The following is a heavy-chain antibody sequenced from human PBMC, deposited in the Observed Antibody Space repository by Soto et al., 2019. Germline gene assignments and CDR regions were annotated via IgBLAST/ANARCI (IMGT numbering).Heavy chain of an antibody. CDR2: IWYDGSNK. D-gene: IGHD6-19*01. Sequence: PGGSLRLSCAASGFTFSSYGMHWVRQAPGKGLEWVAVIWYDGSNKYYADSVKGRFTISRDNSKNTLYLQMNSLRAEDTAVYYCARDSSAGYYYYYSMDVWGQGTTVTVSS. V-gene: IGHV3-33*01. J-gene: IGHJ6*02. CDR1: GFTFSSYG. CDR3: ARDSSAGYYYYYSMDV.